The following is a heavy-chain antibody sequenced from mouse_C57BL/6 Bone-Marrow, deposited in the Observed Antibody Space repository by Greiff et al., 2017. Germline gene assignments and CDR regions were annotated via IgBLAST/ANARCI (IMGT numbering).Heavy chain of an antibody. CDR2: FYPGSGSI. V-gene: IGHV1-62-2*01. CDR1: GYTFTEYT. J-gene: IGHJ3*01. CDR3: ARDEVGRNWFAY. Sequence: QVQLQQSGAELVKPGASVKLSCKASGYTFTEYTIHWVKQRSGQGLEWIGWFYPGSGSIKYNEKFKDKATLTADKSSSTGYMELRGLTSDDSAVYVGARDEVGRNWFAYWGQGTLVTVSA.